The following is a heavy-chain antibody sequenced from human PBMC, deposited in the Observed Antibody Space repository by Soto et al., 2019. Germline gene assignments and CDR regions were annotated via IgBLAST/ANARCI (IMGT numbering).Heavy chain of an antibody. CDR2: IYHSGST. CDR3: ARESRFLEWLSLNWFDP. J-gene: IGHJ5*02. CDR1: GGSISSSNW. D-gene: IGHD3-3*01. V-gene: IGHV4-4*02. Sequence: SETLSLTCAVSGGSISSSNWWSWVRQPPGKGLEWIGEIYHSGSTNYNPSLKSRVTISVDKSKNQFSLYLQMNSLRDEDTAVYYCARESRFLEWLSLNWFDPWGQGTLVTVSS.